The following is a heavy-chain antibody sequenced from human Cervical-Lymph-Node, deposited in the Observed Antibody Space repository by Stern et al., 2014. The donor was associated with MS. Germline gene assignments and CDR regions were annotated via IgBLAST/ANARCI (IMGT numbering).Heavy chain of an antibody. CDR3: ARHVYGMDV. J-gene: IGHJ6*02. V-gene: IGHV5-51*01. CDR1: GYNFNTYW. Sequence: EVQLVQSGAEVKKPGESLKISCKVFGYNFNTYWIAWVRQMPGKGLEWMGIIYPGDSETRYNPSFQGQVTISVDKSISTAYLQGSTLKASDTAIYYCARHVYGMDVWGQGTTVTVSS. CDR2: IYPGDSET.